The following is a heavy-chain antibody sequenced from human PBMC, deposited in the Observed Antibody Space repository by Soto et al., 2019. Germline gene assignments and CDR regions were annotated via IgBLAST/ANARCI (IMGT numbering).Heavy chain of an antibody. CDR1: GGTFSSYT. V-gene: IGHV1-69*02. Sequence: GASVKVSCKASGGTFSSYTISWVRQAPGQGLEWMGRIIPILGIANYAQKFQGRVTITADKSTSTAYMELSSLRSEDTAVYYCARGLGIFGVVISSLNGHWFDPWGQGTLVTVSS. CDR3: ARGLGIFGVVISSLNGHWFDP. D-gene: IGHD3-3*01. CDR2: IIPILGIA. J-gene: IGHJ5*02.